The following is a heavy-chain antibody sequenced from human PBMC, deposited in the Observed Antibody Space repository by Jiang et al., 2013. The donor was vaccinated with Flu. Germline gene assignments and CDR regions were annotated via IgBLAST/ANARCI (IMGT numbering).Heavy chain of an antibody. CDR2: IYYSGST. V-gene: IGHV4-39*01. D-gene: IGHD1-26*01. J-gene: IGHJ5*02. CDR1: GGSISSSSYY. CDR3: ARGVVGATTGNWFDP. Sequence: LVKPSETLSLTCTVSGGSISSSSYYWGWIRQPPGKGLEWIGSIYYSGSTYYNPSLKSRVTISVDTSKNQFSLKLSSVTAADTAVYYCARGVVGATTGNWFDPWGQGTLVTVSS.